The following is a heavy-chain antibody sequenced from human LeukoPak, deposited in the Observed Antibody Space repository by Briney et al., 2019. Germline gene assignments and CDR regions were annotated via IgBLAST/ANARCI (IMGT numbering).Heavy chain of an antibody. V-gene: IGHV3-74*01. J-gene: IGHJ3*02. CDR1: GFTFSSYW. D-gene: IGHD1-26*01. CDR3: ASGVGATTAWDDAFDI. Sequence: PGGSLRLSCVASGFTFSSYWMHWVRQDPRKGLVWVSRINGDGRNINYADSVRGRFTISRDNAKNTLYLQMNSLRAEDTAVYYCASGVGATTAWDDAFDIWGQGTMVTVSS. CDR2: INGDGRNI.